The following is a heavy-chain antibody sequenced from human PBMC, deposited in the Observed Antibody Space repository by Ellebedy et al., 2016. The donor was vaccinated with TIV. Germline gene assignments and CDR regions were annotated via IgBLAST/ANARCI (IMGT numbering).Heavy chain of an antibody. Sequence: PGGSLRLSCAASGFTFSSYGMHWVRQAPGKGLEWVAVIWYDGSNKYYADSVKGRFTISRDNSKNTLYLQMNSLRAEDTAVYYCAKGLYYCSGPDYDYWGQGTLVTVSS. D-gene: IGHD3-10*01. J-gene: IGHJ4*02. CDR3: AKGLYYCSGPDYDY. CDR2: IWYDGSNK. CDR1: GFTFSSYG. V-gene: IGHV3-33*06.